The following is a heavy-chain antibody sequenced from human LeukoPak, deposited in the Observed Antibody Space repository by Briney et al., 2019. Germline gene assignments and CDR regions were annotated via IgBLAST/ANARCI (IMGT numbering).Heavy chain of an antibody. J-gene: IGHJ6*03. V-gene: IGHV1-46*01. CDR2: INPSGGST. CDR1: GYTFTSYY. Sequence: ASVKVSCKASGYTFTSYYMHWVRQAPGQGLEWMGIINPSGGSTSYAQKFQGRVTMTRDTSTSTAYMELSSLRSEDTAVYYCARGPFYGANYYYYMDVWGKGTTVTVSS. D-gene: IGHD4-17*01. CDR3: ARGPFYGANYYYYMDV.